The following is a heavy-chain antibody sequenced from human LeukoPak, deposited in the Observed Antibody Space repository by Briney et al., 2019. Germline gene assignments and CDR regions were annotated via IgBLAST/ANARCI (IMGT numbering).Heavy chain of an antibody. J-gene: IGHJ6*02. CDR2: IYYSGST. V-gene: IGHV4-31*03. Sequence: SETLSLTCTVSGGSISSGGYYWSWIRQHPGKGLEWIGYIYYSGSTYYNPSLKSRVTISVDTSKNQFSLKLSSVTAADTAVYYCARVVAYSSGWFPLNYGMDVWGQGTTVTVSS. CDR3: ARVVAYSSGWFPLNYGMDV. CDR1: GGSISSGGYY. D-gene: IGHD6-19*01.